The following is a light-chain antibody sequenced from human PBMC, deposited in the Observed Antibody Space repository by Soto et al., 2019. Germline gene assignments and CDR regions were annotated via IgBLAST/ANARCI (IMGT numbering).Light chain of an antibody. CDR2: GAS. CDR1: QSFSSNY. J-gene: IGKJ4*02. V-gene: IGKV3-20*01. Sequence: EIVLTQSPGTLSLSPGERATLSCRASQSFSSNYLAWYQQKPGQAPRLLIYGASSRATGIPDRFSGSGSGTEFTLTISRLEPEDFAVYYCQQYGSSPLTFGRGTKVDIK. CDR3: QQYGSSPLT.